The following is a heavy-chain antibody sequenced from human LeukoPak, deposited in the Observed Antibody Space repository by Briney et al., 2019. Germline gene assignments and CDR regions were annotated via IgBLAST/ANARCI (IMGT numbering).Heavy chain of an antibody. CDR3: ARFGYVAAVDL. D-gene: IGHD2-15*01. V-gene: IGHV3-7*01. CDR2: INPAGTET. J-gene: IGHJ4*02. CDR1: GFSFSAYW. Sequence: GGSLRLSCAASGFSFSAYWMTWVRQAPGTGLEWVANINPAGTETYYVDPVKGRFTISRDNAKNLLYLQMNSLRAEDTSVYYCARFGYVAAVDLWGQGTLVTVSS.